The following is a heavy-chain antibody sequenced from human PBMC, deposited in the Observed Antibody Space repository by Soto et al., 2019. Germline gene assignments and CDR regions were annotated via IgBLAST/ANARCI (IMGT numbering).Heavy chain of an antibody. D-gene: IGHD6-19*01. CDR2: ISGSGGST. V-gene: IGHV3-23*01. J-gene: IGHJ4*02. Sequence: EVQLLESGGGLVQPGGSLRLSCAASGFTFSSYAMSWVRQAPGKGLEWVSAISGSGGSTYYADSVKGRFTISRDNSKNTLYLQMNSLRAEDTAVYYCAKHFYSVIPVAGPYYFDFGGQGTLVTVSS. CDR3: AKHFYSVIPVAGPYYFDF. CDR1: GFTFSSYA.